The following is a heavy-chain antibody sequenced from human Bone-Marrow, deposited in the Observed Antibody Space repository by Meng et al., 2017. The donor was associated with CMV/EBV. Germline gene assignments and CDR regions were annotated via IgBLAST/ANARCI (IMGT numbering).Heavy chain of an antibody. CDR3: AKDEGNYCTTTRCYKMGFDY. D-gene: IGHD2-2*02. CDR1: GFTFSSYD. V-gene: IGHV3-13*01. CDR2: IGTAGDT. J-gene: IGHJ4*02. Sequence: GGSLRLSCAASGFTFSSYDMHWVRQATGKGLEWVSAIGTAGDTYYPGSVKGRFTITRDDSKNTLYLQMNSMRAEDTAVYSCAKDEGNYCTTTRCYKMGFDYWGQGTLVTVSS.